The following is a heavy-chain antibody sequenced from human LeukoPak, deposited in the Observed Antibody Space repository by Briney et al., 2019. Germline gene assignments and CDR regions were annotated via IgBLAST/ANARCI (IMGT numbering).Heavy chain of an antibody. CDR3: ARAAYCSSTSCKPLDY. CDR1: GYTFTNYD. V-gene: IGHV1-2*02. Sequence: ASVKVSCKTSGYTFTNYDIYWVRQASGQGLEWMGWINPNSGGTNYAQKFQGRVTMTRDTSISTAYMELSRLRSDDTAVYYCARAAYCSSTSCKPLDYWGQGTLVTVSS. D-gene: IGHD2-2*01. J-gene: IGHJ4*02. CDR2: INPNSGGT.